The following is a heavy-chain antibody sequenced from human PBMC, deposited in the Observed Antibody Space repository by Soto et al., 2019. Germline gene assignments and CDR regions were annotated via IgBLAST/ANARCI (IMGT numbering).Heavy chain of an antibody. CDR1: GGSISNYY. D-gene: IGHD2-2*01. V-gene: IGHV4-59*08. CDR3: ARSVAAADYYFDY. J-gene: IGHJ4*02. CDR2: IFYSGST. Sequence: QVQLQESGPGLVKPSETLSLSCTVSGGSISNYYWSWIRQPPGKGLEWIGYIFYSGSTNYNPSLKSRVTISVDTSKNQLSLKLSSVTAAATAVYFCARSVAAADYYFDYWGQGTLVTVSS.